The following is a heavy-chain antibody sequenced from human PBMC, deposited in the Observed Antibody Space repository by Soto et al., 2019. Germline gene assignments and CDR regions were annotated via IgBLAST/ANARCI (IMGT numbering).Heavy chain of an antibody. CDR3: AGTRTYYYGSGSSIFYYYYGMDV. CDR1: GGSVSSGSYY. Sequence: SSETLSLTCTVSGGSVSSGSYYWSWIRQPPGKGLEWIGYIYYSGSTNYNPSLKSRVTISVDTSKNQFSLKLSSVTAADTAVYYCAGTRTYYYGSGSSIFYYYYGMDVWGQGTTVTLSS. J-gene: IGHJ6*02. D-gene: IGHD3-10*01. V-gene: IGHV4-61*01. CDR2: IYYSGST.